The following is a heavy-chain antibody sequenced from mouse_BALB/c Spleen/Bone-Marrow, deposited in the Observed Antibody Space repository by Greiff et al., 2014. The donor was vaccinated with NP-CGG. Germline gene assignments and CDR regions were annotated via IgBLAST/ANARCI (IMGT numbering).Heavy chain of an antibody. CDR1: GYTFTSYV. Sequence: VQLQQPGPGVVKPGASVKMSCKASGYTFTSYVLHWVKQKPGQGLEWIGYINPDNDGTKYNEKFKGKATLTSDKSSRTAYMELSSLTSEDSTVYYCARFGYYGSHYAMDYWGQGTSVTVSS. V-gene: IGHV1-14*01. D-gene: IGHD1-1*01. CDR3: ARFGYYGSHYAMDY. CDR2: INPDNDGT. J-gene: IGHJ4*01.